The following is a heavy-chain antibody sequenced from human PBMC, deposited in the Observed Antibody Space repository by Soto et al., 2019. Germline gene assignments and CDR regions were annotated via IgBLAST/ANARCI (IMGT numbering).Heavy chain of an antibody. CDR1: GFTLTSSA. D-gene: IGHD4-17*01. Sequence: SVEVSCKASGFTLTSSAMQWVRQARGKRLEWIGWIVVGSGNTNYAQKFQERVTITRDMSTSTAYMELSSLRSEDTAVYYCVREVQSGDYITFGYWGQGTLVTVSS. V-gene: IGHV1-58*02. CDR2: IVVGSGNT. CDR3: VREVQSGDYITFGY. J-gene: IGHJ4*02.